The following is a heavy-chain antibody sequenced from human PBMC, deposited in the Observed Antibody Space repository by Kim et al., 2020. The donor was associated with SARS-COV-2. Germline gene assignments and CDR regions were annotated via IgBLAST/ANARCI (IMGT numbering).Heavy chain of an antibody. J-gene: IGHJ4*02. CDR3: ARGGTIFGVVTRPFDY. D-gene: IGHD3-3*01. Sequence: PTLKSRVTRTVEPSKNQFSLKLSSVTAADTAVYYCARGGTIFGVVTRPFDYWGQGTLVTVSS. V-gene: IGHV4-31*02.